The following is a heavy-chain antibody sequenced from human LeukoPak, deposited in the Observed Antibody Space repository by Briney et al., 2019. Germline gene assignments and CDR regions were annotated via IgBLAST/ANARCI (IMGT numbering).Heavy chain of an antibody. D-gene: IGHD2-2*02. V-gene: IGHV3-30*04. CDR3: ARDYTLFPHWYYAL. CDR1: GFTFTNYA. CDR2: ISFDGSNK. J-gene: IGHJ2*01. Sequence: GGSLRLSCAASGFTFTNYAIHWVRQAPGRGLEWVAVISFDGSNKYYGDSVKGRFTISRDNSKNTLYLQMNSLRAEDTAVYYCARDYTLFPHWYYALWGRGTLVTVSS.